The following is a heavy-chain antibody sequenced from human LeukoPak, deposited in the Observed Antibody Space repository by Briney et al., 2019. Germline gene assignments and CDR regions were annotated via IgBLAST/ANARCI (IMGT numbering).Heavy chain of an antibody. D-gene: IGHD3-22*01. V-gene: IGHV3-30*18. CDR2: ISYDGSNK. CDR1: GFTFSSYS. J-gene: IGHJ1*01. CDR3: AKAADYYDSSGSYDEYFQH. Sequence: PGGSLRLSCAASGFTFSSYSMNWVRQAPGKGLEWVAVISYDGSNKYYADSVKGRFTISRDNSKNTLYLQMNSLRAEDTAVYYCAKAADYYDSSGSYDEYFQHWGQGTLVTVSS.